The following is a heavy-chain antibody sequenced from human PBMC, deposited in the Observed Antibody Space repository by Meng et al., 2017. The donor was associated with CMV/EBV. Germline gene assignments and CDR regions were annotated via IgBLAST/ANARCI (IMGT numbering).Heavy chain of an antibody. CDR3: ARLTYDFWSGTYFDY. Sequence: LSLTGAASGFTFSSYWMSWVRQAPGKGLEWVANIKQDGSEKYYVDSVKGRFTISRDNAKNSLYLQMNSLRAEDTAVYYCARLTYDFWSGTYFDYWGQGTLVTVSS. D-gene: IGHD3-3*01. CDR2: IKQDGSEK. J-gene: IGHJ4*02. CDR1: GFTFSSYW. V-gene: IGHV3-7*01.